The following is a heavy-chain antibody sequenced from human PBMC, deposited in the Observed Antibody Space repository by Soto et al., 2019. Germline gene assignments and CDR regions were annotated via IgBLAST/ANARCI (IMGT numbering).Heavy chain of an antibody. CDR2: INHSGST. CDR3: ARGTVTSFDY. V-gene: IGHV4-34*01. CDR1: GGSFSGYY. D-gene: IGHD4-17*01. Sequence: SETLSLTCAVYGGSFSGYYWSWIRQPPGKGLEWIGEINHSGSTNYNPSLKSRVTISVDTSKNQFSLKLSSVTAADTAVYYCARGTVTSFDYWGQGTLVTVPQ. J-gene: IGHJ4*02.